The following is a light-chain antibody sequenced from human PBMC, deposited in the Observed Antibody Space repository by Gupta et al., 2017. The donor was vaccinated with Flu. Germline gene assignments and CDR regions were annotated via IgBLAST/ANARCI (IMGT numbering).Light chain of an antibody. CDR1: QHVRNN. CDR2: AAS. V-gene: IGKV1-17*01. CDR3: QQHSFPFT. J-gene: IGKJ2*01. Sequence: DIQMTQSPSSLSASVGDSVTITCRASQHVRNNLGWYQHIPVQAPRRMIYAASRVQSGVTSRFSGSGDGKEFTLTRSRRQHEDFAGYYVQQHSFPFTFGRGTKVEIK.